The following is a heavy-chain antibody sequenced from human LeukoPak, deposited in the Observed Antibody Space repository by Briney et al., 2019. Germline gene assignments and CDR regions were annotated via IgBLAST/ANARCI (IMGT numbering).Heavy chain of an antibody. J-gene: IGHJ4*02. D-gene: IGHD3-10*01. CDR3: ARVGGSSDFDY. CDR1: GFTFSSYW. CDR2: IDTDGSST. Sequence: PGGSLRLSCAASGFTFSSYWMHWVRQALGKGLVWVSRIDTDGSSTSYADSVKGRFTVSRDNAKNTLYLQMNSLRAEDTAVYYCARVGGSSDFDYWGQGTLVTVSS. V-gene: IGHV3-74*01.